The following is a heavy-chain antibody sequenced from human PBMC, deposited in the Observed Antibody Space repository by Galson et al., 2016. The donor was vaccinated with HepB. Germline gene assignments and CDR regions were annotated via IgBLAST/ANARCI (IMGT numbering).Heavy chain of an antibody. D-gene: IGHD2-21*02. J-gene: IGHJ5*02. CDR1: GFAFSSHW. V-gene: IGHV3-74*01. Sequence: SLRLSCAASGFAFSSHWMHWVRQAPGKGLMWVARINSDGTISNYADSVKGRFTISRDNAKNTLYLEMNHLGAEDTAVYNCVRDHSVVPATAYNWFDPWGQGTLVTVSS. CDR3: VRDHSVVPATAYNWFDP. CDR2: INSDGTIS.